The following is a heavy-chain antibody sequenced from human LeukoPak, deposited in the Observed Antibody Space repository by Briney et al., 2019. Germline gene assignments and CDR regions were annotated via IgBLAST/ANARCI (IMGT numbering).Heavy chain of an antibody. CDR2: IWSDGTNK. J-gene: IGHJ3*01. CDR1: GFTFSGYA. V-gene: IGHV3-33*01. CDR3: ARGSLLAFDL. Sequence: GGSLRLSCAASGFTFSGYAMHWVRQAPGKGLEWVAVIWSDGTNKYYSDSVKGRFTISRDNSKNTLYLQMNSLRAEDTTVYYCARGSLLAFDLWGQGTMVTVSS.